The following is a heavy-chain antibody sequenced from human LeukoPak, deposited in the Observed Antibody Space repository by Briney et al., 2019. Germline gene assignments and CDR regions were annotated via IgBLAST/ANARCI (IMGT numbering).Heavy chain of an antibody. J-gene: IGHJ6*04. CDR1: GFTFSSYA. Sequence: GGSLRLSCAASGFTFSSYAMHWVRQAPGKRLEWVAVISYDGSNKYYADSVKGRFTISRDNSKNTLYLQMNSLRAEDTAVYYCARDVIIMVRGVITYYYYGMDVWGKGTTVTVSS. CDR3: ARDVIIMVRGVITYYYYGMDV. D-gene: IGHD3-10*01. CDR2: ISYDGSNK. V-gene: IGHV3-30*04.